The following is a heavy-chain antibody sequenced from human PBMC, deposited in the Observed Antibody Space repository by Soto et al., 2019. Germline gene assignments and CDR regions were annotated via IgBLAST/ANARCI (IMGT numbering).Heavy chain of an antibody. V-gene: IGHV3-23*01. D-gene: IGHD6-13*01. CDR3: AKGIAAAGTSYSDY. Sequence: GGSLRLSCAASGFTFSSYAMSWVRQAPGKGLEWVSAISGSGGSTYYADSVKGRFTISRDNSKNTLYLQMNSLRAEDTAVYYCAKGIAAAGTSYSDYWGQGTLVTSPQ. J-gene: IGHJ4*02. CDR2: ISGSGGST. CDR1: GFTFSSYA.